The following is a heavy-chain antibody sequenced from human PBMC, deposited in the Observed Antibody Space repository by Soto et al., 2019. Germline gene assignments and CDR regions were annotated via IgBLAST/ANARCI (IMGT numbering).Heavy chain of an antibody. J-gene: IGHJ3*02. CDR2: ISYDGSKK. Sequence: GGSLRLSCAASGFTFSSYDIHWVRQAPGKGLEWVAVISYDGSKKYYADSVKGQFTISRDNSKNTLYLQMNSLRAEDTAVYYCAKAYSGPFDIWGQGTMVT. CDR1: GFTFSSYD. D-gene: IGHD1-26*01. V-gene: IGHV3-30*18. CDR3: AKAYSGPFDI.